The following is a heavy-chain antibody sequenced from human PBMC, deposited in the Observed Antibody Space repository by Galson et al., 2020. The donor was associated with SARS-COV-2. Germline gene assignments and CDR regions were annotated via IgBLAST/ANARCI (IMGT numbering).Heavy chain of an antibody. CDR1: EYTFTGYY. V-gene: IGHV1-2*02. J-gene: IGHJ4*02. CDR3: ARDAEDIVVVPAATIDY. D-gene: IGHD2-2*01. CDR2: INPHSGGT. Sequence: ASVKVSCKASEYTFTGYYLHWVRQAPGQGLEWMGWINPHSGGTNYAQKFQGRVTMTRDTSISTAYMELSRLRSDDTAVYYCARDAEDIVVVPAATIDYWGQGTLVTVSS.